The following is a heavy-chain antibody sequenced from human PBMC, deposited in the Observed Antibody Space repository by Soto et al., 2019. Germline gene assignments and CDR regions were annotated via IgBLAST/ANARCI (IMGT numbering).Heavy chain of an antibody. CDR3: ARINGGSPDF. D-gene: IGHD2-15*01. V-gene: IGHV4-39*07. Sequence: SETLSLTCSVSSGPISNSIYYWAWIRQPPGEGLEWIGSVYYTGTTMYNPSLKSRVTMSVDPPKNQLSLKLTSVTAADTAVYYCARINGGSPDFWGQGTLVTVSS. CDR2: VYYTGTT. CDR1: SGPISNSIYY. J-gene: IGHJ4*02.